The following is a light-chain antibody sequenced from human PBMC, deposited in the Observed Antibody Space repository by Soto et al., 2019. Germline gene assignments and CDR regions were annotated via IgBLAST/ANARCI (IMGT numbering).Light chain of an antibody. J-gene: IGLJ2*01. CDR3: SSYTTSSTVV. CDR1: SSDVGGYNY. Sequence: QSVLTQPASVSGSPGQSITISCTGTSSDVGGYNYVSWYQHHPGKAPKLMIYDVSDRTSGISNRFSGFKSGNTASLTISGLQAEDEADYSCSSYTTSSTVVFGGGTKLTVL. V-gene: IGLV2-14*03. CDR2: DVS.